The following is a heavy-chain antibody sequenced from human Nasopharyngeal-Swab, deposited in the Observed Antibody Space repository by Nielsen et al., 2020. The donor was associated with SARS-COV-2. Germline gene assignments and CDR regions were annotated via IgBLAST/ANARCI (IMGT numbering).Heavy chain of an antibody. Sequence: GSLRLSCTVSGASISSYYWGWIRQPPGKGLEWIGSIYYSGSTYYNPSLKSRVTISVDTSKNQFSLKLSSVTAADTAVYYCARRSLGITIFGVVKNWFDPWGQGTLVTVSS. CDR2: IYYSGST. V-gene: IGHV4-39*01. CDR3: ARRSLGITIFGVVKNWFDP. D-gene: IGHD3-3*01. CDR1: GASISSYY. J-gene: IGHJ5*02.